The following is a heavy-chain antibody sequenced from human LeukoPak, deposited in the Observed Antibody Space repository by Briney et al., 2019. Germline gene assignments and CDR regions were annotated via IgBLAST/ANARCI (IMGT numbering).Heavy chain of an antibody. Sequence: VASVKVSCKASGGTFSSYAISWVRQAPGQGLEWMGGIIPIFGTANYAQKFQGRVTITADESTSTAYMELSSLRSEDTAVYYCARDLQVVPATRWFDPWGQGTLVTVSS. D-gene: IGHD2-2*01. V-gene: IGHV1-69*13. J-gene: IGHJ5*02. CDR2: IIPIFGTA. CDR3: ARDLQVVPATRWFDP. CDR1: GGTFSSYA.